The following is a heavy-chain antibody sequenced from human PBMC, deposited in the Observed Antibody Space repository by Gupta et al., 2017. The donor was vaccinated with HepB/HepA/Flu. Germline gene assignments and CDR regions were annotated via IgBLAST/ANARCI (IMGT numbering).Heavy chain of an antibody. CDR2: IYYSGST. J-gene: IGHJ5*02. V-gene: IGHV4-39*01. CDR1: GGSISSSSYY. D-gene: IGHD6-6*01. CDR3: ARQGYSSSSSPNWFDP. Sequence: QLQLQESGPGLVKPSETLSLTCTVSGGSISSSSYYWGWIRQPPGKGLEWIGSIYYSGSTYYNPSLKSRVTISVDTSKNQFSLKLSSVTAADTAVYYCARQGYSSSSSPNWFDPWGQGNLVTVSS.